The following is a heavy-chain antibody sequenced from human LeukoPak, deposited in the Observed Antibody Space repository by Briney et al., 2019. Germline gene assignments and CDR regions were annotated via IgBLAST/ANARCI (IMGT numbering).Heavy chain of an antibody. CDR3: ARGSSSRWHYDFWSGYGKYYFDY. Sequence: ASVKVSCKASGYTFTSYDINWVRQATGQGLEWMGWMNPNSGNTGYAQKFQGRVTMTRNTSISTAYMELSSLRSEDTAVYYCARGSSSRWHYDFWSGYGKYYFDYWGQGTLVTVSS. CDR2: MNPNSGNT. CDR1: GYTFTSYD. V-gene: IGHV1-8*01. J-gene: IGHJ4*02. D-gene: IGHD3-3*01.